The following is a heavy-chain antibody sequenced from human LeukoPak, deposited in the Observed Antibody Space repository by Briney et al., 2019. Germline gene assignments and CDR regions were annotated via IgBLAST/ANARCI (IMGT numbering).Heavy chain of an antibody. CDR1: GGTFSSYA. Sequence: SVKVSCKASGGTFSSYAISWVRRAPGQGLEWMGGIIPIFGTANYAQKFQGRVTITTDESTSTAYMELSSLRSEDTAVYYCARTYCGGDCYSGDPTPNWFDPWGQGTLVTVSS. CDR3: ARTYCGGDCYSGDPTPNWFDP. D-gene: IGHD2-21*02. CDR2: IIPIFGTA. V-gene: IGHV1-69*05. J-gene: IGHJ5*02.